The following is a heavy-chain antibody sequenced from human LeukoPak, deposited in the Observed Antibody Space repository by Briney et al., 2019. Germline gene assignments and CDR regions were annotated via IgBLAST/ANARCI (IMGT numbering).Heavy chain of an antibody. V-gene: IGHV1-2*02. CDR1: GYTFTGYY. Sequence: ASVKVSCKASGYTFTGYYMHWVRQAPGQGPEWMGWINPNSGGTNYAQKFQGRVTMTRDTSISTAYMELSRLRSDDTAMYYCARVTVVVTATYTFDYWGQGTLVTVSS. CDR2: INPNSGGT. D-gene: IGHD2-21*02. CDR3: ARVTVVVTATYTFDY. J-gene: IGHJ4*02.